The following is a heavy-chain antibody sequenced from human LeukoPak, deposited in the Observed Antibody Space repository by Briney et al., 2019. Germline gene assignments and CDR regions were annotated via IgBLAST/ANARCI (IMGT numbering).Heavy chain of an antibody. CDR3: AREPRGFLEWPIPLPFDY. CDR1: GFTFSSYD. V-gene: IGHV3-30-3*01. J-gene: IGHJ4*02. CDR2: ISNERSKK. D-gene: IGHD3-3*01. Sequence: GSLRLYCSASGFTFSSYDMLRLSPAQGQGLEWVVLISNERSKKYYADSEKGRFTISRYNSKNTLYLQMNSLRAEDTAVYYCAREPRGFLEWPIPLPFDYRGQRTPVTVSS.